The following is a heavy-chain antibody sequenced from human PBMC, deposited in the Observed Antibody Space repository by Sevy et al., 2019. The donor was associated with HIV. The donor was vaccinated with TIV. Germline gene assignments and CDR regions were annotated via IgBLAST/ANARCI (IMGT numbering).Heavy chain of an antibody. D-gene: IGHD6-13*01. Sequence: SETQSLTCTVSGGSISSSSYYWGWIRQPPGKGLEWIGSIYHSGSTYYNPSLKSRVTISVDTSKNQFSLKLSSVTAADTAVYYCARHNPGEQLADYFQHWGQGTLVTVSS. CDR1: GGSISSSSYY. V-gene: IGHV4-39*01. J-gene: IGHJ1*01. CDR3: ARHNPGEQLADYFQH. CDR2: IYHSGST.